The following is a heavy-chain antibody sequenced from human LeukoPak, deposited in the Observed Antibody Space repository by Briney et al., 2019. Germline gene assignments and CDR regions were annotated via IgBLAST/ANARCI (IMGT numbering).Heavy chain of an antibody. J-gene: IGHJ4*02. Sequence: SQTLSPTCTVSGGSISTDNYYWTWIRQHPGKGLEWIGYIYYTGITYYNPSLKSRVTISIDTSKSRFSLKLTSVTAADTAVYYCATGYSLGYWGQGTLVTVSS. V-gene: IGHV4-31*03. CDR2: IYYTGIT. CDR1: GGSISTDNYY. D-gene: IGHD3-9*01. CDR3: ATGYSLGY.